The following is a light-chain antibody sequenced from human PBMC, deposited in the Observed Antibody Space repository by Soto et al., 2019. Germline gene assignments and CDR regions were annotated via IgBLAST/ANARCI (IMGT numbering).Light chain of an antibody. CDR3: CYYGSNTSYV. Sequence: QSVLTQPASESGSPGQSVTISCTGTSSDVGSYNLVSWYQQHPGKAPKLMIYEGSKRPSGVSNRFSGSKSGNTASLTISGQQAEDEADYYCCYYGSNTSYVFGNGTKVTV. V-gene: IGLV2-23*01. CDR2: EGS. J-gene: IGLJ1*01. CDR1: SSDVGSYNL.